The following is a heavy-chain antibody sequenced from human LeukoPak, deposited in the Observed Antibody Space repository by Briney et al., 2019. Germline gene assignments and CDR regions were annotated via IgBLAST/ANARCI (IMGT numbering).Heavy chain of an antibody. CDR1: GFTFSTYS. V-gene: IGHV3-21*01. J-gene: IGHJ3*02. Sequence: GGPLRLSCAASGFTFSTYSMTWVRQAPGRGLDWVSSIITSSRYIYYADSVKGRFTTSRDNAKNSLFLQRNNLRAEDTAVYYCARDWNSGYAQYVFDSWGQGTMVTVSA. CDR2: IITSSRYI. D-gene: IGHD5-12*01. CDR3: ARDWNSGYAQYVFDS.